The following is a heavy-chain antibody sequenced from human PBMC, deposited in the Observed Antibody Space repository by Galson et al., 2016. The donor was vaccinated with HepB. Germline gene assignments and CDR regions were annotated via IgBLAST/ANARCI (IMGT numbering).Heavy chain of an antibody. V-gene: IGHV3-53*01. CDR3: ARGAPPGTRYFDL. J-gene: IGHJ2*01. CDR2: IYSGGTT. D-gene: IGHD6-13*01. Sequence: LRLSCAASGFTVSSNYMSWVRQAPGKGLEWVSVIYSGGTTHYADSVKGRFTISRDNSNNTLFLQMNSLRAEDTAVYYCARGAPPGTRYFDLWGRGTLVTVPS. CDR1: GFTVSSNY.